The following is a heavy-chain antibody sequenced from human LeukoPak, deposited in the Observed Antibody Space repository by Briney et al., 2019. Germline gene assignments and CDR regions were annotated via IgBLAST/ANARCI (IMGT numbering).Heavy chain of an antibody. V-gene: IGHV4-59*01. J-gene: IGHJ5*02. CDR1: GGSISSYY. D-gene: IGHD2-21*01. Sequence: SETLSLTCTVSGGSISSYYWTWIRQPPGKGLEWIGYIYYSGTTNYNPSLKSRVTISVDTSKNQFSLRLTSVTAADTAIYYCAREGYYDGDTYHTWLAPWGQGTLVTVSS. CDR3: AREGYYDGDTYHTWLAP. CDR2: IYYSGTT.